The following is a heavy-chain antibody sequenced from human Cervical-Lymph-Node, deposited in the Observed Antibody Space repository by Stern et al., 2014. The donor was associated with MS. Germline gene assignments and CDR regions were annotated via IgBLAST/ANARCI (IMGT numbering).Heavy chain of an antibody. D-gene: IGHD5-24*01. J-gene: IGHJ4*02. CDR3: ARGHIPYAYNYLFDY. CDR1: GFTFSSYG. CDR2: AWYDGSTA. V-gene: IGHV3-33*08. Sequence: VHLGESGGGVVQPGTSLRLSCAASGFTFSSYGMHWVRQAPGKGLELESLAWYDGSTAYYTNTVKGRFTISRDNSKNTLSLQMNSLTAEDTAVYYCARGHIPYAYNYLFDYWGQGTLVTVSS.